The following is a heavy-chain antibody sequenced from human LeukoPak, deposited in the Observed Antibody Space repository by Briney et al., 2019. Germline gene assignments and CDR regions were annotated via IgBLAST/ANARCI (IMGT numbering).Heavy chain of an antibody. CDR1: GFTFSSYG. D-gene: IGHD1-14*01. CDR3: AKDGPPGDY. CDR2: ISNSGDST. Sequence: GGSLRLSCAASGFTFSSYGMSWVRPAPGKGLEWVSGISNSGDSTQYADSVKGRFTISRDNSKNTLYLQPNSVRVDDTAVYYCAKDGPPGDYWGQGTLVTVSS. J-gene: IGHJ4*02. V-gene: IGHV3-23*01.